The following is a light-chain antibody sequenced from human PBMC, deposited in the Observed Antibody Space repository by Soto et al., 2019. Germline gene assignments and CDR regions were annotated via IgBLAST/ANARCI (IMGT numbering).Light chain of an antibody. Sequence: EIVMTQSPATLSVTPGGRATLSCRASQSISDTLAWYQQKPGQAPRLLIYGASRRATGIPDRFSGSGFGTDFTLTISSLEPEDAAVYYCQQRSNWPPITFGQGTRLENK. V-gene: IGKV3-11*01. CDR1: QSISDT. J-gene: IGKJ5*01. CDR3: QQRSNWPPIT. CDR2: GAS.